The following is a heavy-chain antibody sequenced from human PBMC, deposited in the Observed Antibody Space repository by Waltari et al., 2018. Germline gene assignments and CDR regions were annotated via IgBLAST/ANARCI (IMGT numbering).Heavy chain of an antibody. V-gene: IGHV1-2*02. CDR2: INTNSGGT. Sequence: QVQLVQSGAEVKKPGASMRVSCEASGYTFTAYYMHWVRQAPGQGLWWLGGINTNSGGTIQAQNVKRRVTMTRDTSIGSAYMERSGLRSDDTDLYYCTRRCGTYNVDGWGKGTLVTVSS. CDR1: GYTFTAYY. J-gene: IGHJ4*02. CDR3: TRRCGTYNVDG. D-gene: IGHD1-20*01.